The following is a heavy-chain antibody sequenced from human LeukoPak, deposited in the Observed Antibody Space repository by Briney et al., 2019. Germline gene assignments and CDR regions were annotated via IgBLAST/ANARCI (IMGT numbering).Heavy chain of an antibody. CDR2: IYYSGST. Sequence: SQTLSLTCTVSGGSISSGSYYWGWIRQPPGKGLEWIGYIYYSGSTNYNPSLKSRVTISVDTSKNQFSLKLGSVTAADTAVYYCARVPAAIKNNYYYYYMDVWGKGTTVTISS. CDR3: ARVPAAIKNNYYYYYMDV. D-gene: IGHD2-2*01. V-gene: IGHV4-61*01. J-gene: IGHJ6*03. CDR1: GGSISSGSYY.